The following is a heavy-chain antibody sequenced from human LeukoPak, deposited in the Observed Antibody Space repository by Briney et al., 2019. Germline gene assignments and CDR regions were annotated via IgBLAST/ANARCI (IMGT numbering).Heavy chain of an antibody. Sequence: SETLSLTCTVSGGSISSYYWSWIRQPPGKGLEWIGYIYYSGSTNYNPSLKSRVTISVDTSKNQFSLKLSSVTAADTAVYYCARPELGAFDIWGQETMVTVSS. CDR1: GGSISSYY. V-gene: IGHV4-59*01. D-gene: IGHD1-26*01. CDR2: IYYSGST. CDR3: ARPELGAFDI. J-gene: IGHJ3*02.